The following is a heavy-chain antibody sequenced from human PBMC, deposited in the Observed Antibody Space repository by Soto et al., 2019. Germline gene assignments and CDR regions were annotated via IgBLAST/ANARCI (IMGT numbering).Heavy chain of an antibody. CDR2: INPSGGST. D-gene: IGHD3-22*01. J-gene: IGHJ4*02. V-gene: IGHV1-46*01. CDR1: GYTFTSYY. CDR3: ATVVTEYYFDY. Sequence: ASVKVSCTASGYTFTSYYMHWVRQAPGQGLEWMGIINPSGGSTSYAQKFQGRVTMTRDTSTSTVYMELSSLRSEDTAVYYCATVVTEYYFDYWGQGTLVTVSS.